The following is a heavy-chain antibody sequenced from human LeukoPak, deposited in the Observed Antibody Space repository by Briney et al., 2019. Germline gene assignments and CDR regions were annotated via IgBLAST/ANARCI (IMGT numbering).Heavy chain of an antibody. V-gene: IGHV4-39*02. CDR2: VYYTGST. J-gene: IGHJ4*02. CDR1: GGSISSSGYY. CDR3: ARHRGRYYDSGSYYYFDY. Sequence: SETLSLTCAVSGGSISSSGYYWGWIRQPPGKGLEWVGSVYYTGSTFYNPSLKSRVTTSVDTSKNHFSLNLSSVTAADTAVYYCARHRGRYYDSGSYYYFDYWGQGTLVTVSS. D-gene: IGHD3-10*01.